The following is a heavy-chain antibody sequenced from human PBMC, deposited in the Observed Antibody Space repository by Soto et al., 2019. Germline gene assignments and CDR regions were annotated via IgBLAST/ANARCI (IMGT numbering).Heavy chain of an antibody. V-gene: IGHV4-34*01. CDR2: INHSGST. CDR1: GGSFSGYY. J-gene: IGHJ4*02. Sequence: QVQLQQWGAGLLKPSETLSLTCAVYGGSFSGYYWSWIRQPPGKGLEWIGEINHSGSTNYNPSLKSRVTISVDTSKNQFSLKLSSVTAADTAVYYCARVHSGRRIHSDYWGQGTLVTVSS. D-gene: IGHD5-18*01. CDR3: ARVHSGRRIHSDY.